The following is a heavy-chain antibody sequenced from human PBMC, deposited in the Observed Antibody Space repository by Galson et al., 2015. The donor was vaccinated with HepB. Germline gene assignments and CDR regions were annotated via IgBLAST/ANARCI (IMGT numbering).Heavy chain of an antibody. D-gene: IGHD3-10*01. J-gene: IGHJ4*02. V-gene: IGHV3-30*18. Sequence: SLRLSCAASGFIFSRFGMHWVRHAPGKGLEWVALISYDGNNKYYADSVKGRFTISRDNSKNTLYLQMNSLRAEDTAVYYCAKDLSYYYDSGSYSPLDYGGQGTLVTVSS. CDR3: AKDLSYYYDSGSYSPLDY. CDR1: GFIFSRFG. CDR2: ISYDGNNK.